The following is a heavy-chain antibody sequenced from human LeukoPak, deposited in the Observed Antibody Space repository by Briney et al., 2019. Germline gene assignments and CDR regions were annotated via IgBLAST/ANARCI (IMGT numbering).Heavy chain of an antibody. CDR1: GFTFSSYA. V-gene: IGHV3-48*01. D-gene: IGHD6-13*01. Sequence: PGGSLRLSCAASGFTFSSYAMNWVRQAPGKGLEWVSYISSSSSTIYYADSVKGRFTISRDNGKNSLYLQMHSLRAEDTAVYYCVREFSSSWYIAFDIWGQGTMVTVSS. CDR2: ISSSSSTI. J-gene: IGHJ3*02. CDR3: VREFSSSWYIAFDI.